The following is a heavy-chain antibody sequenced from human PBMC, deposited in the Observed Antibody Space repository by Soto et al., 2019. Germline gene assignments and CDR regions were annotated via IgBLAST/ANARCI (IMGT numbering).Heavy chain of an antibody. Sequence: APVKVSCKASGYTFTSYDINWVRQATGQGLEWMGWMNPNSGNTGYAQKFQGRVTMTRNTSISTAYMELSSLRSEDTAVYYCARVNRDIVATIFDYWGQGTLVTVSS. J-gene: IGHJ4*02. CDR1: GYTFTSYD. CDR2: MNPNSGNT. D-gene: IGHD5-12*01. V-gene: IGHV1-8*01. CDR3: ARVNRDIVATIFDY.